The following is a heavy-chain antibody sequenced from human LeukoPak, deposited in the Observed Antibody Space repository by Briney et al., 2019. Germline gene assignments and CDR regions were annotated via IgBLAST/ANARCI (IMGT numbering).Heavy chain of an antibody. CDR2: IYHSGST. J-gene: IGHJ4*02. V-gene: IGHV4-38-2*02. CDR3: ARVLKGRAPFDY. CDR1: GYSINSGYY. Sequence: SETLSLTCTVSGYSINSGYYWGWLRQPPGKGLEWIGSIYHSGSTYYNPSLKSRVTISVDTSKNQFSLKLSSATAADTAVYYCARVLKGRAPFDYWGEGTPVSVSS.